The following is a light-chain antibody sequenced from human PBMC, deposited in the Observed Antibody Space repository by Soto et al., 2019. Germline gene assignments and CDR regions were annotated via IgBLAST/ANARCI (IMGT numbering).Light chain of an antibody. V-gene: IGLV2-14*01. CDR1: NTDVGQDKS. Sequence: QSALTQPASVSRSRGQSIIISCVGRNTDVGQDKSVSWYQQGPGKAPKLLIFEVTNRPSGVSNRFSGSRSGNTASLTISGLQPDDEGDYFCVSYTDTDTLVFGTGTKLTVL. CDR2: EVT. CDR3: VSYTDTDTLV. J-gene: IGLJ1*01.